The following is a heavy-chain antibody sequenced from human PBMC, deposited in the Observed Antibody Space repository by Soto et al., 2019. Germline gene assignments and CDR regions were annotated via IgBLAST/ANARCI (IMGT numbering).Heavy chain of an antibody. D-gene: IGHD6-25*01. CDR3: VGESGLVLSGVV. CDR1: GDSIRNYY. CDR2: FHYSENT. J-gene: IGHJ4*02. V-gene: IGHV4-59*01. Sequence: QVQLRESGPGLVRPSETLFLTCTVSGDSIRNYYWNWMRQPPGKGLEWIWHFHYSENTTFNPSVKSRVTNSAETAKNEFSLCLDSVTAADTAAYYCVGESGLVLSGVVWGQGMRVNVAS.